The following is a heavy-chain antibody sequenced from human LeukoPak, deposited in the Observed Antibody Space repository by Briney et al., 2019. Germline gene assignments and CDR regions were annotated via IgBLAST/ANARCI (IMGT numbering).Heavy chain of an antibody. J-gene: IGHJ6*02. CDR2: MNPKTGNT. Sequence: ASVTVSCKASGYIFPNYDINWVRQATGQGLEWMGWMNPKTGNTGYAQKFQGRVTMTRDTSTNTAYMELSSLRLEDTAVYYCARDNYPYGLDVWGQGTTVTVSS. D-gene: IGHD1-1*01. CDR1: GYIFPNYD. V-gene: IGHV1-8*01. CDR3: ARDNYPYGLDV.